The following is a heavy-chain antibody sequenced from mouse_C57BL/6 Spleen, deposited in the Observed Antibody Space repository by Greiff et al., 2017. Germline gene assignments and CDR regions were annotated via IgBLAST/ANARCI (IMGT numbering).Heavy chain of an antibody. D-gene: IGHD3-2*02. CDR2: IRNKANGYTT. J-gene: IGHJ2*01. CDR3: ARYSAAQAYFDY. V-gene: IGHV7-3*01. CDR1: GFTFTDYY. Sequence: EVKLVESGGGLVQPGGSLSLSCAASGFTFTDYYMSWVRQPPGKALEWLGFIRNKANGYTTEYSASVKGRFTISRDNSQSILSLQMNALGAEDSATYYCARYSAAQAYFDYWGQGTTLTVSS.